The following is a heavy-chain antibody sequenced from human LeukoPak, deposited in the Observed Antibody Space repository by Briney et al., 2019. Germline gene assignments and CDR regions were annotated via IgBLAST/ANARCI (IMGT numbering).Heavy chain of an antibody. CDR2: INSDGSST. CDR3: ASRGVRRDYYDSSGYTGDAFDI. CDR1: GFTFSSYW. Sequence: PGGSLRLSCAASGFTFSSYWMHWVRQAPGKGLVWVSRINSDGSSTSYADSVKGRFTISRDNAKNTLYLQMNSLRAEDTAVYYCASRGVRRDYYDSSGYTGDAFDIWGQGTMVTVSS. V-gene: IGHV3-74*01. D-gene: IGHD3-22*01. J-gene: IGHJ3*02.